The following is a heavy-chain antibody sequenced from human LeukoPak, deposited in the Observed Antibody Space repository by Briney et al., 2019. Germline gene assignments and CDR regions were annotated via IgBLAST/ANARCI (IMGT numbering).Heavy chain of an antibody. V-gene: IGHV1-69*01. Sequence: GSSVKVSCKASGGTFSSYDISWVRQAPGQGLEWMGGIIPIFGTANYAQKFQGRVTITADESTSTAYMELSSLRSEDTAVYYCARGGEIWFGELSVDYWGQGALVTVSS. CDR3: ARGGEIWFGELSVDY. CDR2: IIPIFGTA. J-gene: IGHJ4*02. D-gene: IGHD3-10*01. CDR1: GGTFSSYD.